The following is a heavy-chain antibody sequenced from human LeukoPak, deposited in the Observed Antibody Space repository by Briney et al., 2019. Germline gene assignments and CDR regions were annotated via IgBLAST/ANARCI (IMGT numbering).Heavy chain of an antibody. CDR1: GGSISSYY. CDR3: ARDSSDYYYEQYWYFDL. J-gene: IGHJ2*01. CDR2: IYTSGST. Sequence: PSETLSLTCTVSGGSISSYYWSWIRQPAGKGLEWIGRIYTSGSTNYNPSLKSRVTMSVDTSKNQFSLKLSSVTAADTAVYYCARDSSDYYYEQYWYFDLWGRGTLVTVSS. D-gene: IGHD3-22*01. V-gene: IGHV4-4*07.